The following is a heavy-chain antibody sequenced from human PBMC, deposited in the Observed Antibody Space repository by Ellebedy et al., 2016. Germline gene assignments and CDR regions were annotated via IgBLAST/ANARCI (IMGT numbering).Heavy chain of an antibody. J-gene: IGHJ4*02. D-gene: IGHD5-18*01. CDR1: GFTFSNAW. CDR2: IKSKTDGGAA. V-gene: IGHV3-15*01. Sequence: GESLKISCAASGFTFSNAWMNWVRQAPGKGPEWVGRIKSKTDGGAADHAAPVKGRFTISRDDSKNTLYLQMNSLKTEDTAVYFCTTVYRYNYDSVWGQGTLVTVSS. CDR3: TTVYRYNYDSV.